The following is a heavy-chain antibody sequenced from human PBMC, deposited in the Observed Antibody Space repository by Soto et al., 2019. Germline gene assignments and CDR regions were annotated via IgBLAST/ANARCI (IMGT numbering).Heavy chain of an antibody. CDR2: IKTKGDGGTI. J-gene: IGHJ4*02. V-gene: IGHV3-15*07. Sequence: RPLRLSYAVAYCIFRNAWRHWIRKTPGKGLEWVGHIKTKGDGGTIDYAAPVNGRFTISRNDSENALYLQMDGLKTEDTAVYYCTTEADGTTFFDHWGQGTLVTVSS. D-gene: IGHD3-16*01. CDR1: YCIFRNAW. CDR3: TTEADGTTFFDH.